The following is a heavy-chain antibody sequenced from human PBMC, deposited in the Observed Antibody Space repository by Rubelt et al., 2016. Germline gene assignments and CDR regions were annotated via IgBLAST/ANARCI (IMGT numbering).Heavy chain of an antibody. Sequence: QLQLQESGPGLVKPSETLSLTCTVSGGSITTYYWSWIRQPPGKGLEWIGYISYTGSTKYSPSLKSRVAISVATSKNQFSLRLSSVTAADTAVYFCARDSAGFDYWGQGTLVTVSS. CDR3: ARDSAGFDY. V-gene: IGHV4-59*01. J-gene: IGHJ4*02. CDR1: GGSITTYY. D-gene: IGHD6-13*01. CDR2: ISYTGST.